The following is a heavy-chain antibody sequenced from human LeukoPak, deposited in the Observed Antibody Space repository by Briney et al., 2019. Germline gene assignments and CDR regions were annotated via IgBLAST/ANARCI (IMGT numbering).Heavy chain of an antibody. CDR1: GGSISSYY. J-gene: IGHJ6*03. V-gene: IGHV4-4*07. D-gene: IGHD2-2*02. CDR3: ARARYCSSTSCYTPGLGYYYYMDV. Sequence: SETLSLTCTVSGGSISSYYWSWIRQPAGKGLEWIGRIYTSGSTNYNPSLKSRVTMSVDTSKNQFSLKLSSVTAADTAVYYCARARYCSSTSCYTPGLGYYYYMDVWGKGTTVTVSS. CDR2: IYTSGST.